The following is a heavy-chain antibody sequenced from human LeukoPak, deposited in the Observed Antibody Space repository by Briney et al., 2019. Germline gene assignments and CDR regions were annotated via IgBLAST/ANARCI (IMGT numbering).Heavy chain of an antibody. D-gene: IGHD5-24*01. CDR3: ARDVYGDGYNSFDY. CDR2: ISGSGGST. V-gene: IGHV3-23*01. CDR1: GLTFSSYA. Sequence: GGSLGLSCAASGLTFSSYAMGWVRQAPGKGLEWVSAISGSGGSTYYADSVKGRFTISRDNSKNTLYLQMNSLRAEDTAVYYCARDVYGDGYNSFDYWGLGILVTVSS. J-gene: IGHJ4*02.